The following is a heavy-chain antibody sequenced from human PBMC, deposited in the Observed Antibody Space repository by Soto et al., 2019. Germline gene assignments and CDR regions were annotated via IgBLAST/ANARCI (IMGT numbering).Heavy chain of an antibody. J-gene: IGHJ5*02. CDR2: FYGGST. V-gene: IGHV4-59*01. Sequence: TSETLSLTCTVSGGSISSYYWTWIRQPPGKGLEWIGYFYGGSTNYNPSLKSRATISMAPSKNHFSLNLMSVTAADTAVYYCAGDSRSAEGWLDPWGQGILVTVSS. CDR1: GGSISSYY. D-gene: IGHD1-26*01. CDR3: AGDSRSAEGWLDP.